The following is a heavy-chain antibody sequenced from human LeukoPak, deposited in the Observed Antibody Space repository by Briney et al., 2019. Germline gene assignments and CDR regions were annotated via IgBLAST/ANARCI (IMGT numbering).Heavy chain of an antibody. V-gene: IGHV4-59*01. CDR2: IYYSGST. D-gene: IGHD4-17*01. CDR3: ARVRAGVFDP. Sequence: SETLSLTCTVSGGSISSYYWSWVRQPPGKGLEWIGYIYYSGSTNYNPSLKSRVTISVDTSKNQFSLKLSSVTAADTAVYYCARVRAGVFDPWGQGTLVTVSS. J-gene: IGHJ5*02. CDR1: GGSISSYY.